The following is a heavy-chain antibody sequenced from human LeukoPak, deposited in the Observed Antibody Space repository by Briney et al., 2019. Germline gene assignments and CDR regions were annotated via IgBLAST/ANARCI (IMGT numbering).Heavy chain of an antibody. CDR3: ARVSGSRYFDFYNP. J-gene: IGHJ5*02. Sequence: ASVKVSCKASGYTFSSYGISWVRQAPGQGPEWMGWISAYNGNTHYAQKLQGRVTMTTDTSTSTAYMELRSLRSDDTAVYYCARVSGSRYFDFYNPWGQGTLVTVSS. CDR1: GYTFSSYG. D-gene: IGHD3-9*01. V-gene: IGHV1-18*01. CDR2: ISAYNGNT.